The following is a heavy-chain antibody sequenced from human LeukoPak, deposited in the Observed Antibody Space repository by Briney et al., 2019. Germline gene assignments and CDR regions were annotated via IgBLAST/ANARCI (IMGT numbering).Heavy chain of an antibody. CDR1: GFTFSSYG. Sequence: QPGGSLGLSCAASGFTFSSYGMHWVRQAPGKGLEWVAFIRYDGSNKYYADSVKGRFTISRDNSKNTLYLQMNSLRAEDTAVYYCAKDGCSTSCYSGSYLWGQGTLVTVSS. J-gene: IGHJ5*02. V-gene: IGHV3-30*02. D-gene: IGHD2-2*02. CDR3: AKDGCSTSCYSGSYL. CDR2: IRYDGSNK.